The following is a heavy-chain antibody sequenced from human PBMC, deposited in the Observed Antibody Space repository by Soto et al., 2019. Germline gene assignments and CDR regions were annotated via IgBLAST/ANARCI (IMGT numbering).Heavy chain of an antibody. V-gene: IGHV1-3*01. CDR2: INAGNGNT. CDR3: ARDRVATVTTPPFYYYYMDV. D-gene: IGHD4-4*01. CDR1: GYTFTSYA. Sequence: ASVKVSCKASGYTFTSYAMHWVRQAPGQRLEWMGWINAGNGNTKYSQKFQGRVTITRDTSASTAYMELSSLRSEDTAVYYCARDRVATVTTPPFYYYYMDVWGKGTTVSVYS. J-gene: IGHJ6*03.